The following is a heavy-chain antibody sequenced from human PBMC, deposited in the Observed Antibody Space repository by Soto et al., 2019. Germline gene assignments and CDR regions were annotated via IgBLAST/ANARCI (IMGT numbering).Heavy chain of an antibody. Sequence: ASVKVSCKASGYTFTSYDIYWVRQATGQGLEWMGWMNPNSGNSNYAQKFQGWVTMTRDTSISTAYMELSRLRSDDTAVYYCARSASDTYGSGSYYSSLNWFDPWGQGTLVTVS. V-gene: IGHV1-8*01. J-gene: IGHJ5*02. D-gene: IGHD3-10*01. CDR2: MNPNSGNS. CDR1: GYTFTSYD. CDR3: ARSASDTYGSGSYYSSLNWFDP.